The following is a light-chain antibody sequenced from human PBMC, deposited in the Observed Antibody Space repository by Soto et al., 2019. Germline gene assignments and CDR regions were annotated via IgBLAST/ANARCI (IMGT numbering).Light chain of an antibody. J-gene: IGKJ1*01. Sequence: EIVMTQSPGTLSLSPGERATLSCRASQSVSTNFAWYQQIPGQAPRLLIYAASSRATGIPDRFGGSGSGTDFTLTINRLEPEDFAVYYCQQYFASSWTFGQGTKV. CDR2: AAS. CDR3: QQYFASSWT. V-gene: IGKV3-20*01. CDR1: QSVSTN.